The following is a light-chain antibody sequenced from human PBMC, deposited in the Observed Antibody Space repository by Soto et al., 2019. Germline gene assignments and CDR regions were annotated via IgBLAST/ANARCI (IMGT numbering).Light chain of an antibody. CDR2: VAS. CDR1: QIVRSTY. V-gene: IGKV3-20*01. CDR3: QQYGVTPPNT. J-gene: IGKJ4*01. Sequence: EIVLTQSPGTLSLSPGERATLSCRASQIVRSTYLAWFQQKPGQAPRLLIYVASTRATGIPDRFSGSGSGTDFTLTISGLEPEDFALYYCQQYGVTPPNTFGGGTKVEV.